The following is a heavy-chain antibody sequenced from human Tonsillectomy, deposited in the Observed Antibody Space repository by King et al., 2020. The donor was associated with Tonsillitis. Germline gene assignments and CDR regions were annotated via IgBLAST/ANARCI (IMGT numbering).Heavy chain of an antibody. CDR3: ARDQPVGSTRFDY. D-gene: IGHD6-19*01. Sequence: VQLQESGPGLVKPSETLSLTCTVAVASMSTYYWSWIRQPTQEGLEWFGRIHTNGITNSNPSLEIRVTMSVDTSTNQFSLKLTSMTAADTDVYYCARDQPVGSTRFDYWGQGILVTVSS. J-gene: IGHJ4*02. V-gene: IGHV4-4*07. CDR1: VASMSTYY. CDR2: IHTNGIT.